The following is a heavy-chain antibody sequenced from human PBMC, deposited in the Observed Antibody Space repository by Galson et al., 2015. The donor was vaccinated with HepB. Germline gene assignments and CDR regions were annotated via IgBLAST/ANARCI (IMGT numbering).Heavy chain of an antibody. CDR1: GFTFSSYS. CDR3: AREAAPLGANDY. Sequence: SLRLSCAASGFTFSSYSMNWVRQAPGKGLEWVSSISSSSSYIYYADSVKGRFTISRDNAKNSLYLQMNSLRAEDTAVYYCAREAAPLGANDYWGQGTLVTVSS. D-gene: IGHD2-15*01. CDR2: ISSSSSYI. J-gene: IGHJ4*02. V-gene: IGHV3-21*01.